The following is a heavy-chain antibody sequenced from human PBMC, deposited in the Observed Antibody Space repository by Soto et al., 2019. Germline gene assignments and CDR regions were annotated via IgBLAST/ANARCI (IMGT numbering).Heavy chain of an antibody. Sequence: SETLSLTCTVSGGSISSYYWSWIRQPAGKGLEWIGRIYTSGSTNYNPSLKSRVTMSVDTSKNQFSLKLSSVTAADTAVYYCARVAYYDSSGYYHPHMWFDPWGQGTLVTVSS. CDR3: ARVAYYDSSGYYHPHMWFDP. V-gene: IGHV4-4*07. D-gene: IGHD3-22*01. CDR1: GGSISSYY. J-gene: IGHJ5*02. CDR2: IYTSGST.